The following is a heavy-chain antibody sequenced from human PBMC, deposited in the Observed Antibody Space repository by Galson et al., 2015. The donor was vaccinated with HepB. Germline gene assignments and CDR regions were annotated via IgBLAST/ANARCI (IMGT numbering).Heavy chain of an antibody. D-gene: IGHD4-23*01. V-gene: IGHV3-64D*06. CDR2: INHNGAST. CDR1: GFSFSSYA. J-gene: IGHJ4*02. Sequence: SLRLSCATSGFSFSSYAMHWVRQAPGKGLECVSAINHNGASTYYADSVKGRFTISRDFSTNTMFLHMSSLIAEDTAVYYCVKVGYVGRSWFYFDYWGQGTLVTVSS. CDR3: VKVGYVGRSWFYFDY.